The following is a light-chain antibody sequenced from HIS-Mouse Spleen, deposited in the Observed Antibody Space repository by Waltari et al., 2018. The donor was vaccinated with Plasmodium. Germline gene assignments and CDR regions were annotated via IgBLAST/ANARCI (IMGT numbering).Light chain of an antibody. CDR1: ALPKTY. CDR2: EDS. V-gene: IGLV3-10*01. J-gene: IGLJ3*02. CDR3: YSTDSSGNHRV. Sequence: SYELTQPPSVSVSPGQTARITCSGDALPKTYAYWYQQKSGQAPVLVIYEDSKRPSGIPEIFSGSSSGTMATLTISGAQVEDEADDYCYSTDSSGNHRVFGGGTKLTVL.